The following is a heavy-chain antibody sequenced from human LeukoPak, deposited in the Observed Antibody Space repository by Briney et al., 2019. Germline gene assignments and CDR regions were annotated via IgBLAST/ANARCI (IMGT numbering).Heavy chain of an antibody. Sequence: SETLSLTCAVYGGSFRGYYCSWIRQPPGKGLEWIGEINHSGGANYNPSLKSRVTISVDTSTNQFSLQVNSVTAADSAVYYCARSFRGYSQGYYYYAMDVWGQGSTVTVFS. D-gene: IGHD5-18*01. CDR1: GGSFRGYY. J-gene: IGHJ6*02. CDR3: ARSFRGYSQGYYYYAMDV. V-gene: IGHV4-34*01. CDR2: INHSGGA.